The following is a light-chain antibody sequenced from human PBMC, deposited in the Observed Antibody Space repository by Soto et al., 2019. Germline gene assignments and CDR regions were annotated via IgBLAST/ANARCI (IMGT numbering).Light chain of an antibody. CDR2: RNS. CDR1: ASTIGRNY. J-gene: IGLJ1*01. V-gene: IGLV1-47*01. CDR3: AAWDDNLSGLYV. Sequence: QSVLTQSPSASGTPGQRVTITCSGSASTIGRNYVYWYQQLPGTAPKLLIYRNSQRPSGVPDRFSGSKSGTSASLAISGLRSEDEADHYCAAWDDNLSGLYVFGAGTKLTVL.